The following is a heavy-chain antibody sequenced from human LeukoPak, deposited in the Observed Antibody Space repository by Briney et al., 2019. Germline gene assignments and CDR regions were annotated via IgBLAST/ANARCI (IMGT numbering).Heavy chain of an antibody. D-gene: IGHD1-1*01. CDR2: TKSDGSRS. CDR3: ARGDGDDNWLIDY. J-gene: IGHJ4*02. V-gene: IGHV3-74*01. Sequence: RTGGSLRLSCAASGFQFSRHWIRWVRQIPGKGLVWVSRTKSDGSRSDYADIVKGRFTISRDNARNSLYLQMNNLRAEDTAVYHCARGDGDDNWLIDYWGQGTLVTVSS. CDR1: GFQFSRHW.